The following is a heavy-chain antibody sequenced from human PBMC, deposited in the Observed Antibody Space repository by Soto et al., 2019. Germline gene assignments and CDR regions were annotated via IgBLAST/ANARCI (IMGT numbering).Heavy chain of an antibody. J-gene: IGHJ6*03. Sequence: PGGSLRLSCAASGFTFSSYWMHWVRQAPGKGLVWVSRINSDGSSTSYADSVKGRFTISRDSAKNTLYLQMNSLRAEDTAVYYCARSPEYYDILTGYYYYYYMDVWGKGTTVTVSS. CDR1: GFTFSSYW. V-gene: IGHV3-74*01. CDR3: ARSPEYYDILTGYYYYYYMDV. CDR2: INSDGSST. D-gene: IGHD3-9*01.